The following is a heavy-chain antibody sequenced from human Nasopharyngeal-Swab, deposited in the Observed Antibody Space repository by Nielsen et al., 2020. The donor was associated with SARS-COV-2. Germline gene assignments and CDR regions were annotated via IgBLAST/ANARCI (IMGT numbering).Heavy chain of an antibody. Sequence: SETLSLTCTVSGYSISSGYYWGWIRQPPGKGLEWIGSIYHSGSTYYNPSLKSRVTRSVDTSKNQFSLKLSSVTAADTAVYYCARGRRDFVVALGAQFDYWGQGTLVTVSS. J-gene: IGHJ4*02. D-gene: IGHD2-15*01. V-gene: IGHV4-38-2*02. CDR3: ARGRRDFVVALGAQFDY. CDR1: GYSISSGYY. CDR2: IYHSGST.